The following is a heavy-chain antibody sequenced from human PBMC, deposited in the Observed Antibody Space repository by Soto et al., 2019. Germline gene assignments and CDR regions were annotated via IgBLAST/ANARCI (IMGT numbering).Heavy chain of an antibody. CDR3: ARGFQWQWLADDLGGYYGMDV. V-gene: IGHV4-34*01. D-gene: IGHD6-19*01. CDR1: GGSFSGYY. Sequence: SETLSLTCAVYGGSFSGYYWSWIRQSPGKGLGWIGEINHSGRTTNYNPSLKSRVTISVDTSKNQFSLKLSSVTAADTAVYYCARGFQWQWLADDLGGYYGMDVWGQGTTVTVSS. CDR2: INHSGRTT. J-gene: IGHJ6*02.